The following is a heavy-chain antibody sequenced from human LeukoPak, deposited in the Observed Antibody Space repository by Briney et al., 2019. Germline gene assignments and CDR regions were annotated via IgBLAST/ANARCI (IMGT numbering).Heavy chain of an antibody. CDR2: IYTSGST. J-gene: IGHJ5*02. CDR1: GGSISSGSYY. D-gene: IGHD6-13*01. Sequence: SETLSLTCTVSGGSISSGSYYWSWIRQPAGKGLEWIGRIYTSGSTNYNPSLKSRVTISVDTSKNQFSLKLSSVTAADTAVYYCARLKLRSIAAAGQIWFDPWGQGTLVTVSS. V-gene: IGHV4-61*02. CDR3: ARLKLRSIAAAGQIWFDP.